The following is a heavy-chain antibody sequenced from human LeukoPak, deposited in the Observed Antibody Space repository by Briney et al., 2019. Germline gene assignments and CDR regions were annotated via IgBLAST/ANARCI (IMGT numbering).Heavy chain of an antibody. CDR2: IWYDGSNK. D-gene: IGHD1-26*01. CDR3: ARGGWELSY. J-gene: IGHJ4*02. V-gene: IGHV3-33*01. Sequence: GGSLRLSCAASGFTFSSYGMHWVRQAPGKGLEWVSLIWYDGSNKYYADSVKGRFTISRDNSKNTLYLQMNSLRAEDTAVYYCARGGWELSYWGQGTLVTVSS. CDR1: GFTFSSYG.